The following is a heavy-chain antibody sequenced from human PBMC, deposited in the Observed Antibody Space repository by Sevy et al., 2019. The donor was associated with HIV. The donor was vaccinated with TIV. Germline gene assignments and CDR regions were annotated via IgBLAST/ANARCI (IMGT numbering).Heavy chain of an antibody. J-gene: IGHJ6*02. CDR2: ISSRGRTI. V-gene: IGHV3-11*01. Sequence: GGSLRLSCAASGFIFSDFYMSWVRQAPGKGLEWISYISSRGRTIYYADSVKGRFTISRDNAKNSLYLQMNSLTAEDTAVYYCARDHVVVEPLANYGMDVWGQGTTVTVSS. CDR1: GFIFSDFY. D-gene: IGHD2-2*01. CDR3: ARDHVVVEPLANYGMDV.